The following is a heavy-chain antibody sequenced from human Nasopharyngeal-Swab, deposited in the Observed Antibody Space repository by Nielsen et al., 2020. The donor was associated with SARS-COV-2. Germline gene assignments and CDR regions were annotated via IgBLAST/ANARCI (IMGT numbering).Heavy chain of an antibody. CDR1: GGSISSYY. V-gene: IGHV4-59*13. Sequence: SETLSLTCTVSGGSISSYYWSWIRQPPGTGLEWIGYIYYSGSTNYNPSLKSRVTISVDTSKNQFSLKLSSVTAADTAVYYCTSSVYYYYGMDVWGQGTTVTVSS. CDR3: TSSVYYYYGMDV. J-gene: IGHJ6*02. D-gene: IGHD5/OR15-5a*01. CDR2: IYYSGST.